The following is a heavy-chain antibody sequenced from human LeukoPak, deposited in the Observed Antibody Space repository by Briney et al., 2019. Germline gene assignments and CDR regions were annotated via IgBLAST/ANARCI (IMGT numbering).Heavy chain of an antibody. Sequence: PGGSLRLSCAASGFTFSGSAMHWVRQASGKGLEWVGRIRSKANSYATAYAASVKGRFTISRDDSKNTAYLQMNSLKTEGTAVYYCTSGLAVYYYGSGSYNWGQGTLVTVSS. CDR3: TSGLAVYYYGSGSYN. CDR2: IRSKANSYAT. V-gene: IGHV3-73*01. J-gene: IGHJ4*02. CDR1: GFTFSGSA. D-gene: IGHD3-10*01.